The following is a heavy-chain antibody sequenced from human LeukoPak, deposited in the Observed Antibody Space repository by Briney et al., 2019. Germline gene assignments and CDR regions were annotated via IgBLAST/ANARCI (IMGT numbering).Heavy chain of an antibody. CDR1: GFTFSRYD. V-gene: IGHV3-13*01. Sequence: GGSLRLSCAASGFTFSRYDMHWVRQVSGKGLEWVSVIDTAGDTHYPGSVKGRFTISRENAKSSLYLQMNSLRAGDTAVYYCARSAMDDAFDIWGQGTMVTVSS. J-gene: IGHJ3*02. CDR3: ARSAMDDAFDI. D-gene: IGHD2-2*01. CDR2: IDTAGDT.